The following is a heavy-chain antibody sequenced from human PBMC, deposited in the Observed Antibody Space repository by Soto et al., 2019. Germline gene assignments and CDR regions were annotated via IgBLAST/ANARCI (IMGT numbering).Heavy chain of an antibody. CDR2: INHVGIT. CDR1: GGSFRGFY. V-gene: IGHV4-34*01. J-gene: IGHJ4*02. CDR3: AREHDFWGGRQQPIDS. Sequence: PSQTLSLTSAVSGGSFRGFYWTWISKSPGKGLEWLGDINHVGITNYNPSLKSRVSIPVDTSKSQFSLKLSSVTAADTAVYYCAREHDFWGGRQQPIDSWGQGTLVTVSS. D-gene: IGHD3-3*01.